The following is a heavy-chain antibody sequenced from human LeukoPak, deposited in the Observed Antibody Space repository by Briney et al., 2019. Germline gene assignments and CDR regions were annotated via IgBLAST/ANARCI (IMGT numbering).Heavy chain of an antibody. D-gene: IGHD2-2*01. CDR2: IYDSGIT. V-gene: IGHV4-59*01. CDR3: ARATSVDYFYYYGLDV. Sequence: SETLSLTCTVSGGSIMTYYWSWIRQPPGKGLEWIGYIYDSGITYYNPSLQSRVTLSIDTSKNEFSLNLTSVTAADTAMYYCARATSVDYFYYYGLDVWGRGTTVTVSS. J-gene: IGHJ6*02. CDR1: GGSIMTYY.